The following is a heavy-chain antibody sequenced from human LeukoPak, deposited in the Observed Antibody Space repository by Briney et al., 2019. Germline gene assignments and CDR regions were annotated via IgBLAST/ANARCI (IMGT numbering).Heavy chain of an antibody. D-gene: IGHD1-7*01. CDR2: INPSGGST. CDR3: ARDPKKLGYFDY. CDR1: GYTFTSYY. J-gene: IGHJ4*02. V-gene: IGHV1-46*01. Sequence: ASVKVSCKASGYTFTSYYMHWVRQAPGQGLEWMGIINPSGGSTSYAQKFQGRVTMTRDMSTSTVYMELSSLRSEDTAVYYCARDPKKLGYFDYWGQGTLVTVSS.